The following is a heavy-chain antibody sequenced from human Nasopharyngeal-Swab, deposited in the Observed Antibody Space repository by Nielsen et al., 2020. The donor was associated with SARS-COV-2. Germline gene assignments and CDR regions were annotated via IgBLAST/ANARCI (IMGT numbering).Heavy chain of an antibody. V-gene: IGHV4-39*01. CDR3: ARRGVVVRGGYYFDY. CDR2: IYYSGST. J-gene: IGHJ4*02. Sequence: PGKGLEWVGSIYYSGSTYYNPSLKSRVTLSVDTSKNQFSLKLSSVTAADTAVYYCARRGVVVRGGYYFDYWGQGTLVTVSS. D-gene: IGHD2-15*01.